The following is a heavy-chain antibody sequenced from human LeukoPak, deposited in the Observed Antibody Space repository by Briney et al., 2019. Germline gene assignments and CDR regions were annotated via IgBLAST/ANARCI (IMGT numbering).Heavy chain of an antibody. D-gene: IGHD3-10*01. J-gene: IGHJ4*02. CDR1: GFTFSSSA. Sequence: PGGSLRLSCAASGFTFSSSAMHWVRQAPGKRLETVSAISSDGGRVYYGDSVKGRFTISRDNAKNSLYLQMNSLRAEDTAVYYCARDQGLLGDYYGSGSYPYFDYWGQGTLVTVSS. CDR2: ISSDGGRV. CDR3: ARDQGLLGDYYGSGSYPYFDY. V-gene: IGHV3-64*02.